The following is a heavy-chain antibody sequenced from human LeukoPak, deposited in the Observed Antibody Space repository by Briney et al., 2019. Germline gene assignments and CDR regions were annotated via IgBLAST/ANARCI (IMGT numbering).Heavy chain of an antibody. CDR2: ISSSGTTI. D-gene: IGHD3-16*01. Sequence: PGGSLRLSCAASGFTFSDYYMSWIRQAPGKGLEWVSYISSSGTTIYYADSVKGRFTISTDNAKNSLYLQMNSLRAEDTAVYYCARDLFGMAYYFDYWGQGTLVTVSS. V-gene: IGHV3-11*01. J-gene: IGHJ4*02. CDR3: ARDLFGMAYYFDY. CDR1: GFTFSDYY.